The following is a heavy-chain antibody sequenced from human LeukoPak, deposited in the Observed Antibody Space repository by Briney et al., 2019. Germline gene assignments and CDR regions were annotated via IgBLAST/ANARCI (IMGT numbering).Heavy chain of an antibody. CDR3: ARDHSMNYGNWFDP. CDR1: GFTFSTYA. D-gene: IGHD2/OR15-2a*01. J-gene: IGHJ5*02. Sequence: GGSLRLSCAASGFTFSTYAMHWVRQAPGKGLERVAVISFDGSTKYYADSVKGRFTISRDNSKNTLYLQMNSLRAEDTAVYYCARDHSMNYGNWFDPWGQGTLVTVSS. CDR2: ISFDGSTK. V-gene: IGHV3-30-3*01.